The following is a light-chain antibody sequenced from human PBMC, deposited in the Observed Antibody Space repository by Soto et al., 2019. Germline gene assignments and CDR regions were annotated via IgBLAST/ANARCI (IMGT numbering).Light chain of an antibody. CDR2: GAS. J-gene: IGKJ4*01. CDR1: QSVSSN. Sequence: EIVMTQSPATPSVSPGERATLSCRASQSVSSNLAWYQQKPGQAPRLLIYGASTRATGIQARFSGSGSGTEFTLTISSLQSEDFAVYYCQQYNNWPLTFGGGTKVEIK. CDR3: QQYNNWPLT. V-gene: IGKV3-15*01.